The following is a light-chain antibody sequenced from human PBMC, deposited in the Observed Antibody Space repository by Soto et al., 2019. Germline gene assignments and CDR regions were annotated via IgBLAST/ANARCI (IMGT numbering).Light chain of an antibody. J-gene: IGLJ2*01. CDR1: SSNIGEGYS. V-gene: IGLV1-40*03. Sequence: QAVVTQPPSVSGAPGQRVTVSCTGSSSNIGEGYSVHWYQKLPGTAPKLLIYDNTNRPSGVPDRFSGSKSGASASLAITGLQAEDESEYYCQSYDSSLSGVVFGGGTKLTVL. CDR3: QSYDSSLSGVV. CDR2: DNT.